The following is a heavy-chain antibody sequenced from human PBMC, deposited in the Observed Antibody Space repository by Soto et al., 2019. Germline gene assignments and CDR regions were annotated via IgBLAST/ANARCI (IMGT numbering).Heavy chain of an antibody. V-gene: IGHV4-30-4*01. CDR3: ARYGDYRYYYYGMDV. D-gene: IGHD4-17*01. Sequence: SETLSLTCTVSGGSISSGDYYWSWIRQPPGKGLEWIGYIYYSGSTYYNPSLKSRVTISVDTSKNRFSLKLSSVTAADTAVYYCARYGDYRYYYYGMDVWGQGTTVT. CDR1: GGSISSGDYY. J-gene: IGHJ6*02. CDR2: IYYSGST.